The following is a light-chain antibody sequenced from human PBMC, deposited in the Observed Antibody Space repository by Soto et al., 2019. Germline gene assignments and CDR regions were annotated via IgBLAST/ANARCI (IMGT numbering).Light chain of an antibody. V-gene: IGKV1-5*03. J-gene: IGKJ1*01. CDR3: QQYNSYPWT. CDR1: QSISSW. Sequence: DIQMTQSPSTLSASVGDRVTITCRASQSISSWLAWYQQKPGKAPKLLIYKASSLESGVPSRFSGSGSGPEFTLTISSLQPDDFATYYCQQYNSYPWTYGHGTKVEIK. CDR2: KAS.